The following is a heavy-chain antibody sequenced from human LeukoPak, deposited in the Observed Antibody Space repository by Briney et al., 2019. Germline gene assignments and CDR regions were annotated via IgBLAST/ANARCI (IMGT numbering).Heavy chain of an antibody. CDR1: GYTFTSYG. CDR2: ISAYNGNT. D-gene: IGHD3-10*01. V-gene: IGHV1-18*01. J-gene: IGHJ6*02. CDR3: ARVEERGRVFWVGEDYYFGMDV. Sequence: ASVKVSCKASGYTFTSYGISWVRQAPGQGLEWMGWISAYNGNTNYAQKFQGRVTMTTDTSTNTAYMELRRLRSDDTAVYYCARVEERGRVFWVGEDYYFGMDVWGQGTMVTVSS.